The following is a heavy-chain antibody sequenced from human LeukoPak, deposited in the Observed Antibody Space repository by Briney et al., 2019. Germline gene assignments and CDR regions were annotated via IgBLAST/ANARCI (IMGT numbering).Heavy chain of an antibody. CDR3: ASSYMVRGVIWEDY. CDR2: IYYSGST. CDR1: GGSISSSNYY. D-gene: IGHD3-10*01. J-gene: IGHJ4*02. Sequence: PSETLSLTCTVSGGSISSSNYYWAWIRQPPGKGLEWIGSIYYSGSTYYNPSLKSRVTISVDTPKNQFSLKLSSVTAADTAVYYCASSYMVRGVIWEDYWGQGTLVTVSS. V-gene: IGHV4-39*01.